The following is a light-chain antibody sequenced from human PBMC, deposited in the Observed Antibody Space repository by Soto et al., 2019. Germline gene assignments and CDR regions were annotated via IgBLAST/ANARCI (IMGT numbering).Light chain of an antibody. CDR2: GAS. Sequence: EIVLTQSPGTLSVSPGERATLSCRASQVVVTAYIHWYQHKPGQAPRLRISGASTRASGIPDRFSGSGVGTDFTLTINRLEPEDCAVYYCLLFRGSPTFGPGSRVHI. J-gene: IGKJ3*01. CDR3: LLFRGSPT. V-gene: IGKV3-20*01. CDR1: QVVVTAY.